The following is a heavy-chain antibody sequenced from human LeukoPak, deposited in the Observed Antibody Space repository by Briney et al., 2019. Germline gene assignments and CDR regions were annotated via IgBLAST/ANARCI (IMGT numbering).Heavy chain of an antibody. CDR3: ARDAIVRNDFWSGYYLDRGKPGGLNWFDP. Sequence: ASVKVSCKASGYTFTSYGISWVRQAPGQGLEWMGWISADNGETNYAQKLQGRVTMTTDTSTSTAYMELSSRRADHTAVYYCARDAIVRNDFWSGYYLDRGKPGGLNWFDPWGQGTLVTVSS. D-gene: IGHD3-3*01. V-gene: IGHV1-18*01. CDR2: ISADNGET. J-gene: IGHJ5*02. CDR1: GYTFTSYG.